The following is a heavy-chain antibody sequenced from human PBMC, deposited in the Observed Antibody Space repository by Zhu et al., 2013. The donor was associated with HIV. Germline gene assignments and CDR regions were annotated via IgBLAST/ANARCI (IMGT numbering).Heavy chain of an antibody. J-gene: IGHJ6*02. V-gene: IGHV1-8*01. CDR1: GYTFTSYD. CDR3: ARWSNIVVVPAAERYGMDV. D-gene: IGHD2-2*01. CDR2: MNPNSGNT. Sequence: QVQLVQSGAEVKKPGASVKVSCKASGYTFTSYDINWVRQATGQGLEWMGWMNPNSGNTGYAQKFQGRVTMTRNTSISTAYMELSSLRSEDTAVYYCARWSNIVVVPAAERYGMDVWGQGTTVTVSS.